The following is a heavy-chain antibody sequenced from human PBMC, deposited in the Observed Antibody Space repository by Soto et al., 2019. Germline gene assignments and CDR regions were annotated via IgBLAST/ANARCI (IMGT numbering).Heavy chain of an antibody. J-gene: IGHJ4*02. Sequence: EVQLVESGGGLVQPGGSLRLSCAASGFIVSDYFIDWVRQAPGEGLEWVGRTRNKARAYTTDYAASVKGRFTISRDHSNNSLYLQMNGLKTEDTAVYYCVRDNSWTYVYWGQGTLVTVSS. D-gene: IGHD1-26*01. CDR2: TRNKARAYTT. V-gene: IGHV3-72*01. CDR3: VRDNSWTYVY. CDR1: GFIVSDYF.